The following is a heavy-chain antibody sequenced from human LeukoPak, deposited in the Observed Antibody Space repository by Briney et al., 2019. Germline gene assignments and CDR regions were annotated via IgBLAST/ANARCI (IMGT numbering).Heavy chain of an antibody. Sequence: PGGSLRLSCAASGFTFSDYYMSWIRQAPGKGLEWVSYISSSGSTIYYADSVKGRFTISRDNAKNSLYLQMNSLRAEDTAVYYCAREVYDFWSGYLIDYWGQGTLVTVSS. D-gene: IGHD3-3*01. V-gene: IGHV3-11*01. CDR1: GFTFSDYY. CDR3: AREVYDFWSGYLIDY. J-gene: IGHJ4*02. CDR2: ISSSGSTI.